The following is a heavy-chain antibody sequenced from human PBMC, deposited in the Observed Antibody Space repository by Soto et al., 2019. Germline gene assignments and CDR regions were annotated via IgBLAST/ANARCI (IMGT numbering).Heavy chain of an antibody. CDR2: ISSSSSTI. J-gene: IGHJ4*02. D-gene: IGHD1-26*01. CDR3: ARGGGSYRTGLYYFDY. CDR1: GFTFSSYS. Sequence: EVQLVESGGGLEQPGGSLRLSCAASGFTFSSYSMNWVRQAPGKGLEWVSYISSSSSTIYYADSVKGRFTISRDNAKNSLYLQMNSLRDEDTAVYYCARGGGSYRTGLYYFDYWGQGTLVTVSS. V-gene: IGHV3-48*02.